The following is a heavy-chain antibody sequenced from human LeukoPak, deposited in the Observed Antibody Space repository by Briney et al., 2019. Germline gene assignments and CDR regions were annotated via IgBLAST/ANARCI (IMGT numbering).Heavy chain of an antibody. D-gene: IGHD1-26*01. V-gene: IGHV3-30*02. Sequence: GGSLRLSCAASGFTFSIYSMNWVRQAPDKGLEWVTFIQTDGSDKYYADSVKGRFTISRDNSKNTVFLQVNNVRAEDTAVYFCAREDGPTYVGRFVHWGQGTLVTVSS. CDR1: GFTFSIYS. CDR2: IQTDGSDK. CDR3: AREDGPTYVGRFVH. J-gene: IGHJ5*02.